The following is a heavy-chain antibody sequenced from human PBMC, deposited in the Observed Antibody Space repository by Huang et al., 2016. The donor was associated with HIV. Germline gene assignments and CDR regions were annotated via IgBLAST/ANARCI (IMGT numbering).Heavy chain of an antibody. CDR1: GFTFSSHW. V-gene: IGHV3-7*01. CDR2: IREDGSKE. CDR3: ARDKSGGSNDY. D-gene: IGHD1-26*01. Sequence: EVQLVESGGNLVQPGGSLRLSCAASGFTFSSHWLSWVRQAPGKGLEWMGNIREDGSKENYVDSVKGRFTISRDNAKNSLYLQMNSLRAEDTAVYYCARDKSGGSNDYWGQGTLVMVSS. J-gene: IGHJ4*02.